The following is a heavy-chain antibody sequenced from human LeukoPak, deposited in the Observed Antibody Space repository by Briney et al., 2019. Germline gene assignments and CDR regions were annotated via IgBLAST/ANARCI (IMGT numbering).Heavy chain of an antibody. J-gene: IGHJ4*02. CDR1: GFTFSSYA. V-gene: IGHV3-23*01. Sequence: GGSLRLSCAASGFTFSSYAMSWVRQAPGKGLEWVSAISGSGGSTYYADSVKGRFTIPRDNSKNTLYLQMNSLRAEDTAVYYCAKDALTREWFGEATFDYWGQGTLVTVSS. D-gene: IGHD3-10*01. CDR3: AKDALTREWFGEATFDY. CDR2: ISGSGGST.